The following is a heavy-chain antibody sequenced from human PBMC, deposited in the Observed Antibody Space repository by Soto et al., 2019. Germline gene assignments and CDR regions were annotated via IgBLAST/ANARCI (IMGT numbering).Heavy chain of an antibody. Sequence: PGGSLRLSCAASGFTFNDYYMSWIRQAPGKGLEWISYISSSGYTIYNADSVKGRFTISRDNAKNSLYLQMNSLRAEDTAVYYCARDTGGYDYVPGPPDYWGQGTLVTVSS. V-gene: IGHV3-11*01. CDR1: GFTFNDYY. D-gene: IGHD3-16*01. CDR2: ISSSGYTI. J-gene: IGHJ4*02. CDR3: ARDTGGYDYVPGPPDY.